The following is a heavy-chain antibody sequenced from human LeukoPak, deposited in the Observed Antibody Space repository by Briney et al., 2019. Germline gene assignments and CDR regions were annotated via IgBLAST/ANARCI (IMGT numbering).Heavy chain of an antibody. Sequence: GASVKVSCKASGYTFTSYGISWVRQAPGQGLEWMGWISAYNGNTNYAQKLQGRVTMTEDTSTDTAYMELSSLRSEDTAVYYCATEGAVAIYGMDVWGQGTTVTVSS. CDR3: ATEGAVAIYGMDV. V-gene: IGHV1-18*01. J-gene: IGHJ6*02. CDR1: GYTFTSYG. CDR2: ISAYNGNT. D-gene: IGHD6-19*01.